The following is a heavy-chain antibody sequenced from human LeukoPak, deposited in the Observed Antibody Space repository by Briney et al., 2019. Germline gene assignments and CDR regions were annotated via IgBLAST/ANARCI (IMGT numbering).Heavy chain of an antibody. CDR3: ARDLGSSNSYYNWFDP. D-gene: IGHD1-26*01. Sequence: GGSLRLSCAASGFTFSAYWMSWVRQAPGKGPEWVANIKRVGSEKYYVDSVEGRFTISRDNAKNSLYLQMNSLRAEDTAVYYCARDLGSSNSYYNWFDPWGQGTLVTVSS. J-gene: IGHJ5*02. CDR2: IKRVGSEK. V-gene: IGHV3-7*01. CDR1: GFTFSAYW.